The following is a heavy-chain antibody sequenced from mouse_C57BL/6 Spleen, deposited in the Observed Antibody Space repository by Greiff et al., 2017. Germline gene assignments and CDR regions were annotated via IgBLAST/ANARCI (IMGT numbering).Heavy chain of an antibody. V-gene: IGHV1-52*01. Sequence: VQLQQPGAELVRPGSSVKLSCKASGYTFTSYWMHWVKQRPIQGLEWIGNIDPSDSETHYNQKFKDKTTLTVDKSSSTAYMQLSSLTSEDSAVYYCARWRITTVVGAMDYWGQGTSVTVSS. CDR1: GYTFTSYW. CDR2: IDPSDSET. D-gene: IGHD1-1*01. J-gene: IGHJ4*01. CDR3: ARWRITTVVGAMDY.